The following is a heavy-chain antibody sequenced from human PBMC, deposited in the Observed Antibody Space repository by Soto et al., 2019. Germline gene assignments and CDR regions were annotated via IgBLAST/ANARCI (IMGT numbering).Heavy chain of an antibody. D-gene: IGHD3-3*01. J-gene: IGHJ6*02. V-gene: IGHV4-39*01. CDR1: GGSISSSSYY. CDR2: IYYSGST. Sequence: SETLSLTCTVSGGSISSSSYYWGWIRQPPGKGLEWIGSIYYSGSTYYNPSLKSRVTISVDTSKNQFSLKLSSVTAADTAVYYCARHFKRNGIFGVVITTRMDVWGQGTTVTVSS. CDR3: ARHFKRNGIFGVVITTRMDV.